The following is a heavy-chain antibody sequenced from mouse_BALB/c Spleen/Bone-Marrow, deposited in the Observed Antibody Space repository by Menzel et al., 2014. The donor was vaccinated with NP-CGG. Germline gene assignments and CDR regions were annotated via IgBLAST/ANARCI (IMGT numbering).Heavy chain of an antibody. CDR1: GFTFSDFY. D-gene: IGHD2-10*02. CDR3: ARDVGYGNYFVY. J-gene: IGHJ3*01. V-gene: IGHV7-1*02. Sequence: EVNVVESGGGLVQPGDSLRLSCATSGFTFSDFYMEWVRQPPGKRLEWIAASRNKAKYYTTEYSASVKGRFIVSRDTSQSVLYLQMNALRAEDTAIYYCARDVGYGNYFVYWGQGTLVTVPA. CDR2: SRNKAKYYTT.